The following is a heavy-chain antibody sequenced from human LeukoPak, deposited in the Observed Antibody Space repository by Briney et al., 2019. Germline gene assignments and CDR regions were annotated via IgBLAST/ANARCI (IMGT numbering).Heavy chain of an antibody. Sequence: PGGSLRLSCAASGFTFSSYAMHWVRQAPGKGLEWVAVISYDGSNKYYADSVKGRFTISRDNSKNTLYLQMNSLRAEDTAVYYCARPDWDAAYDYWGQGTLVTVPS. J-gene: IGHJ4*02. V-gene: IGHV3-30-3*01. D-gene: IGHD1-1*01. CDR3: ARPDWDAAYDY. CDR2: ISYDGSNK. CDR1: GFTFSSYA.